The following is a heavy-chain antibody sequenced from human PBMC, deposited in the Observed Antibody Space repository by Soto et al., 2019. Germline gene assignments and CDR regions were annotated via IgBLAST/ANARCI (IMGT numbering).Heavy chain of an antibody. CDR3: ARFDYYDSSGYLDFGPK. D-gene: IGHD3-22*01. Sequence: PSETLSLTCAVSGGSISSSNWWSWVRQPPGKGLEWIGEIHHSGSTNYNPSLKSRVTISVDKSKNQFSLKLSSVTAADTAVYYCARFDYYDSSGYLDFGPKWGQGTLVTVSS. V-gene: IGHV4-4*02. CDR2: IHHSGST. CDR1: GGSISSSNW. J-gene: IGHJ4*02.